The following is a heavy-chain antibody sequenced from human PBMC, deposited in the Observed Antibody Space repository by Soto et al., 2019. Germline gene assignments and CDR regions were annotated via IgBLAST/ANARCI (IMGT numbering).Heavy chain of an antibody. V-gene: IGHV1-46*03. Sequence: GASVKVSCKASGYTFTSYYMHWVRQAPGQGLEWMGIINPSGGSTSYAQKFQGRVTMTRDTSTSTVYMELSSLRSEDTAVYYRARDLVVVNAFDIWGQGTMVTVSS. CDR1: GYTFTSYY. J-gene: IGHJ3*02. D-gene: IGHD2-2*01. CDR2: INPSGGST. CDR3: ARDLVVVNAFDI.